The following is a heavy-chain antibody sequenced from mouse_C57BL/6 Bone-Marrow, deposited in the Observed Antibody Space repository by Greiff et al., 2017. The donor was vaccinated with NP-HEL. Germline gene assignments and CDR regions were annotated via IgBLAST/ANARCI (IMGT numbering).Heavy chain of an antibody. Sequence: QVQLQQPGAELVKPGASVKLSCTASGYTFTSYWMQWVKQRPGQGLEWIGEIDPSDSYTNYNQKFKGKATLTVDTSSSTAYMQLSSLTSEDAAVYYCARSDYGSRYWYFDVEGTGTTVTVSS. J-gene: IGHJ1*03. D-gene: IGHD1-1*01. V-gene: IGHV1-50*01. CDR1: GYTFTSYW. CDR2: IDPSDSYT. CDR3: ARSDYGSRYWYFDV.